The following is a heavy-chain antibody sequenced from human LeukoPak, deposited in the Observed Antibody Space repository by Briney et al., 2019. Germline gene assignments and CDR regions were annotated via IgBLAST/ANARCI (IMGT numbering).Heavy chain of an antibody. CDR2: INPSGGST. CDR1: IITTFY. V-gene: IGHV1-46*01. J-gene: IGHJ4*02. D-gene: IGHD2/OR15-2a*01. Sequence: IITTFYIHWVHQPPGQHLDWMGLINPSGGSTTFAERFQGRVAMTTDRSTDTVYMELRSLKSEDTAFYYCARILRRHGTTFDYWGQGTLVTVSS. CDR3: ARILRRHGTTFDY.